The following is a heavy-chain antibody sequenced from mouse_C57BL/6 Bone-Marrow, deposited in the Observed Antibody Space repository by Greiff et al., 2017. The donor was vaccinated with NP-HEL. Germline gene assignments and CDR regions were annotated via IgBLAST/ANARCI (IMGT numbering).Heavy chain of an antibody. CDR1: GYTFTSYW. V-gene: IGHV1-5*01. CDR2: IYPGNSDT. J-gene: IGHJ3*01. D-gene: IGHD1-1*01. Sequence: VQLQQSGTVLARPGASVKMSCKTSGYTFTSYWMHWVKQRPGQGLEWIGAIYPGNSDTSYNQKFKGKATLTAVTSASTAYMERSSLTNEDSAVYYCTHYGSSSPWFAYWGQGTLVTVSA. CDR3: THYGSSSPWFAY.